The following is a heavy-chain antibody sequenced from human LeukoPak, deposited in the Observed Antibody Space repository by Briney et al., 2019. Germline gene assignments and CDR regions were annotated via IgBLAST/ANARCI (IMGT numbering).Heavy chain of an antibody. CDR2: IYYDGRT. D-gene: IGHD4-17*01. CDR1: GYSISSGYY. J-gene: IGHJ4*02. Sequence: KPSETLSLTCVVSGYSISSGYYWGWIRQPPGKGLEWIGNIYYDGRTYFNPSLKSRVTISLDTSKKHFSLNLNSVTAADTAMYYCATYTVTPDYFPYWGPGALVTVSS. CDR3: ATYTVTPDYFPY. V-gene: IGHV4-38-2*01.